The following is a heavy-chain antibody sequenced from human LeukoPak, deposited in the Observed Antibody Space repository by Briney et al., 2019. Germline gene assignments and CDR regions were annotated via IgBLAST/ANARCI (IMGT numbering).Heavy chain of an antibody. CDR1: GGSFSGYY. D-gene: IGHD6-13*01. V-gene: IGHV4-34*01. Sequence: SETLSLTCAVYGGSFSGYYWSWIRQPPGKGLEWIGEINHSGSTNYNPSLKSRVTISVDTSKNQFSLKLSSVTAADTAVYYCARHGGAAAYFDYWGPGTLVTVSS. CDR2: INHSGST. J-gene: IGHJ4*02. CDR3: ARHGGAAAYFDY.